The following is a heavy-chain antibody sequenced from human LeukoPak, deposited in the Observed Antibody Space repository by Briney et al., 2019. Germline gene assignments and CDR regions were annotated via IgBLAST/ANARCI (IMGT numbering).Heavy chain of an antibody. V-gene: IGHV3-20*04. Sequence: SGGSLRLSCAASGFTFDDFGMSWVRQAPGKGLEWVSGINWNGASTGYADSVKGRFTISRDNAKNSLYLQMNSLRAEDTAVYYCARRAVTNKMYDYWGQGTLVTVSS. D-gene: IGHD4-17*01. CDR3: ARRAVTNKMYDY. CDR2: INWNGAST. CDR1: GFTFDDFG. J-gene: IGHJ4*02.